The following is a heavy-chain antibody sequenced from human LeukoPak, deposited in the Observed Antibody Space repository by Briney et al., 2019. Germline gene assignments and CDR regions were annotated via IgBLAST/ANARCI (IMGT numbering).Heavy chain of an antibody. Sequence: SVKVSCKASGGTFSTYAISWVRQAPGQGLEWMGGIIPVLATANYAQKFQGRVTITADESTSTAYMELSSLRSEDTAVYYCATSPTSDSPGYWGQGTLVTVSS. CDR2: IIPVLATA. CDR1: GGTFSTYA. V-gene: IGHV1-69*01. J-gene: IGHJ4*02. D-gene: IGHD2-21*02. CDR3: ATSPTSDSPGY.